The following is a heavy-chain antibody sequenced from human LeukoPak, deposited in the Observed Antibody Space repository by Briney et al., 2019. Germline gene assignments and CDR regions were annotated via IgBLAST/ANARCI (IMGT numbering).Heavy chain of an antibody. CDR2: ISAYNGNT. J-gene: IGHJ4*02. D-gene: IGHD3-22*01. CDR3: ARFAQKVYYYDSSGYYFGY. Sequence: GASVKVSCKASGYTFTSYGISWVRQAPGQGLEWMGWISAYNGNTNYAQKLQGRVTMTTDTSASTAYMELRSLRSDDTAVYYCARFAQKVYYYDSSGYYFGYWGQGTLVTVSS. CDR1: GYTFTSYG. V-gene: IGHV1-18*01.